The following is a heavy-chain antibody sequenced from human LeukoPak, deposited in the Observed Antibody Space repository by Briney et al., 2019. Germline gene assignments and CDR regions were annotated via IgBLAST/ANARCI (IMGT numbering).Heavy chain of an antibody. CDR3: ARRWYYDYVWGSYRLDY. Sequence: SETLSLTCTVSGGSISSYYWSWIRQPPGKGLEWIGEINHSGSTNHNPSLKSRVTISVDTSKNQFSLKLSSVTAADTAVYYCARRWYYDYVWGSYRLDYWGQGTLVTVSS. CDR1: GGSISSYY. J-gene: IGHJ4*02. CDR2: INHSGST. V-gene: IGHV4-34*01. D-gene: IGHD3-16*02.